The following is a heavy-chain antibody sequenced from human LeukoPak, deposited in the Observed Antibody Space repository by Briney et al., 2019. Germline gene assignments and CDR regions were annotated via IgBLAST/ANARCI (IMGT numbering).Heavy chain of an antibody. CDR2: IIPILGIA. J-gene: IGHJ4*02. V-gene: IGHV1-69*04. CDR1: GCTFSSYA. Sequence: SVKVSCKASGCTFSSYAISGVRQAPGQGLEWMGRIIPILGIANYAQKFQGRVTITADKSTSTAYMELSSLRSEDTAVYYCAREGSSSWYFDYWGQGTLVTVSS. D-gene: IGHD6-13*01. CDR3: AREGSSSWYFDY.